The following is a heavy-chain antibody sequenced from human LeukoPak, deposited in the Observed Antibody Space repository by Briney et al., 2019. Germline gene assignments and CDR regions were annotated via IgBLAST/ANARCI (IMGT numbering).Heavy chain of an antibody. CDR2: IKEDGSEK. V-gene: IGHV3-7*04. J-gene: IGHJ6*02. CDR1: GFTFNSYW. Sequence: PGGSLRLSCAASGFTFNSYWMNWVRQAPGTGLERGANIKEDGSEKYYVDSVKGRFTISRENAKNSLYLQMNSLRAEDTAVYYCARGVDVWGQGTTVTVS. CDR3: ARGVDV.